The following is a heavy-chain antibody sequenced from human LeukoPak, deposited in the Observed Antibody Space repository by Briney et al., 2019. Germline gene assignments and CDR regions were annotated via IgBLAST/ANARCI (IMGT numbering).Heavy chain of an antibody. V-gene: IGHV4-34*01. CDR1: GGSFSGYY. Sequence: SETLSLTCAVYGGSFSGYYWSWIRQPPGKGLEWIGEINHSGSTNYSPSLKSRVTISVDTSKNQFSLKLSSVTAADAAVYYCARDRIQLWLRRPGRGYYYGMDVWGQGTTVTVSS. CDR2: INHSGST. D-gene: IGHD5-18*01. CDR3: ARDRIQLWLRRPGRGYYYGMDV. J-gene: IGHJ6*02.